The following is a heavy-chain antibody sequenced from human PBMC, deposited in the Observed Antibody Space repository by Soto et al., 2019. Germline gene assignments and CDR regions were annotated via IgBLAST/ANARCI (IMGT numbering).Heavy chain of an antibody. V-gene: IGHV1-69*13. D-gene: IGHD1-26*01. Sequence: SVKVSCKASGCTFSSYAISWVRQAPGQGLEWMGGIIPIFGTANYAQKFQGRVTITADESTSTAYMELSSLRSEDTAVYYCARKGCSRTLGGCRFWSLDYWGQGTLVSGS. CDR1: GCTFSSYA. J-gene: IGHJ4*02. CDR3: ARKGCSRTLGGCRFWSLDY. CDR2: IIPIFGTA.